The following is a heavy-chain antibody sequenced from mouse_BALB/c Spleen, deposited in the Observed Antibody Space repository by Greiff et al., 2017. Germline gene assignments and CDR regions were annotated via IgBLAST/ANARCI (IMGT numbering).Heavy chain of an antibody. Sequence: DVHLVESGGGLVKPGGSLKLSCAASGFTFSSYAMSWVRQTPEKRLEWVASISSGGSTYYPDSVKGRFTISRDNARNILYLQMSSLRSEDTAMYYCARVGSFITTVVRAMDYWGQGTSVTVSS. CDR1: GFTFSSYA. V-gene: IGHV5-6-5*01. J-gene: IGHJ4*01. CDR3: ARVGSFITTVVRAMDY. D-gene: IGHD1-1*01. CDR2: ISSGGST.